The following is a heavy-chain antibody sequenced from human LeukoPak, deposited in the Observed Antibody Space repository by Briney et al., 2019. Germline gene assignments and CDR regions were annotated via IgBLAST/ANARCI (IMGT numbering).Heavy chain of an antibody. V-gene: IGHV1-18*01. Sequence: ASVKVSCKASGYTFTSYGISWVRQAPGQGLEWMGWISAYNGNTDYAQKLQGRVTMTTDTSTSTAYMELRSLRSDDTAVYYCARSHTVVRLFDYWGQGILVTVSS. CDR3: ARSHTVVRLFDY. J-gene: IGHJ4*02. CDR2: ISAYNGNT. CDR1: GYTFTSYG. D-gene: IGHD4-23*01.